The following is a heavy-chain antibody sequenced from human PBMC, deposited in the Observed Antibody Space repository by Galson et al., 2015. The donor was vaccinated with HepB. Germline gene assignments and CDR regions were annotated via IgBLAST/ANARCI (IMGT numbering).Heavy chain of an antibody. V-gene: IGHV3-11*01. J-gene: IGHJ2*01. Sequence: SLRLSCAASGFTFSDYYMSWIRQAPGKGLEWVSYISSSGSTIYYADSVKGRFTISRDNAKNSLYLQMNSLRAEDTAVYYCARDPSSLAAAGQGWWYFDLWGRGTLVTVSS. CDR3: ARDPSSLAAAGQGWWYFDL. D-gene: IGHD6-13*01. CDR2: ISSSGSTI. CDR1: GFTFSDYY.